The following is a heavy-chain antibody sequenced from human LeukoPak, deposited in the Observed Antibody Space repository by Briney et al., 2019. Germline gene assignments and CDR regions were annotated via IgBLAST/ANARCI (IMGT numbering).Heavy chain of an antibody. J-gene: IGHJ6*03. V-gene: IGHV3-48*04. CDR1: GFTFSSYS. Sequence: GGSLRLSCAASGFTFSSYSMNWVRQAPGKGLEWVSYISSSSTIYYADSVKGRFTISRDNSKNSLYLQMNSLRAEDTALYYCAKGPHNWNYYMDVWGKGTTVTVSS. D-gene: IGHD1-20*01. CDR3: AKGPHNWNYYMDV. CDR2: ISSSSTI.